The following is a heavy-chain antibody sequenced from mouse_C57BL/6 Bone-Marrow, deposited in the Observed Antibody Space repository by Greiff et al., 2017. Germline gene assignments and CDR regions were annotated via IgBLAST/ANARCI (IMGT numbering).Heavy chain of an antibody. CDR2: SRNKANDYTT. CDR3: ARDACYDYCAMDY. Sequence: EVMLVESGGGLVQSGRSLRLSCATSGFTFSDFYMEWVRPAPGKGLEWIAASRNKANDYTTEYSASVKGRFIVSRDTSQSILYLQMNALRAEDTAIYYCARDACYDYCAMDYWGQGTSVTVSS. V-gene: IGHV7-1*01. J-gene: IGHJ4*01. CDR1: GFTFSDFY.